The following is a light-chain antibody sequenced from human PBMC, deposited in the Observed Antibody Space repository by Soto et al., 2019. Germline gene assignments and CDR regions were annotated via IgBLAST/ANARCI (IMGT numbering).Light chain of an antibody. V-gene: IGKV1-5*01. J-gene: IGKJ1*01. CDR1: QSISSW. CDR3: QQYGSSPWT. CDR2: DAS. Sequence: DLQMTQSPSTLSASVGDRVTITCRASQSISSWLAWYQQKPGKAPKLLIYDASSLESGVPSRFSGSGSGTDFTLTISRLEPEDFAVYYCQQYGSSPWTFGQGTKVGI.